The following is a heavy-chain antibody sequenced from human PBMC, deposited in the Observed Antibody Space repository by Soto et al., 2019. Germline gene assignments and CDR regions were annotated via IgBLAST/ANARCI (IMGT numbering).Heavy chain of an antibody. Sequence: SETLSLTCTVSGGSISSSSYYWGWIRQPPGKGLEWIGSINFSESTYYSPSLESRVTISLDTPKKEFSLKLSSVTAADTAVYYCARRSATASGWLDPWGQGTLVTVSS. CDR2: INFSEST. J-gene: IGHJ5*02. V-gene: IGHV4-39*01. CDR3: ARRSATASGWLDP. D-gene: IGHD4-17*01. CDR1: GGSISSSSYY.